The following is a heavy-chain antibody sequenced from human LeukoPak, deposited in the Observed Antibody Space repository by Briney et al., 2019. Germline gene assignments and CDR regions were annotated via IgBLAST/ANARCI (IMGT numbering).Heavy chain of an antibody. CDR2: IKQDGSEK. CDR3: ARAVTPAAMVNAFDI. CDR1: GFTFSSYW. D-gene: IGHD2-2*01. V-gene: IGHV3-7*01. J-gene: IGHJ3*02. Sequence: GSLRLSCAASGFTFSSYWMSWVRQAPGKGLEWVANIKQDGSEKYYVDSVKGRFTISRDNAKNSLYLQMNSLRAEDTAVYYCARAVTPAAMVNAFDIWGQGTMVTVSS.